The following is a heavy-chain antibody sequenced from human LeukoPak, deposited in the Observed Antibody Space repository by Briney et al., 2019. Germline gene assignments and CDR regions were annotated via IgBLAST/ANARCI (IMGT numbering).Heavy chain of an antibody. J-gene: IGHJ6*03. Sequence: ASVKVSCKASGGTFSSYAISWVRQAPGQGLEWMGGIIPIFGTANYAQKFQGRVTITTDESTSTAYMELSSLRSEDTAVYYCASSSAAGALLPDYYYYMDVWGKGTTVTVSS. D-gene: IGHD6-13*01. CDR2: IIPIFGTA. CDR3: ASSSAAGALLPDYYYYMDV. CDR1: GGTFSSYA. V-gene: IGHV1-69*05.